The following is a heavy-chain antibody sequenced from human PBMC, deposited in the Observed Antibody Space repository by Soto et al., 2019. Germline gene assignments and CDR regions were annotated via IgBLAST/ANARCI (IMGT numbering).Heavy chain of an antibody. D-gene: IGHD3-22*01. J-gene: IGHJ3*02. CDR2: IYHSGST. V-gene: IGHV4-30-2*01. Sequence: QLQLQESGSGLVKPSQTLSLTCAVSGGSISSGGYSWIWIRQPPGKGLEWIGYIYHSGSTYYHTSLKCRINISVDGFKNQFSLKLSSVTAAATAVYYCARGGSGYPFDIWGQGTMVTVSS. CDR3: ARGGSGYPFDI. CDR1: GGSISSGGYS.